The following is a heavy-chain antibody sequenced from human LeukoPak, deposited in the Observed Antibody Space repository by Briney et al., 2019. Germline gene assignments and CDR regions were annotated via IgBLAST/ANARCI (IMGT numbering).Heavy chain of an antibody. CDR2: IYYSGST. CDR1: GGSISSYY. CDR3: ARGRDSAFDI. V-gene: IGHV4-59*12. D-gene: IGHD2-15*01. Sequence: SETLSLTCTVSGGSISSYYWSWIRQPPGKGLEWIGYIYYSGSTNYNPSLKSRVTISVDTSKNQFSLQLNSVTPEDTAVYYCARGRDSAFDIWGQGTMVTVSS. J-gene: IGHJ3*02.